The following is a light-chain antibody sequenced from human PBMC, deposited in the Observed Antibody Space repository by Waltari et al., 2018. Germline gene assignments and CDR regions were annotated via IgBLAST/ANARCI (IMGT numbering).Light chain of an antibody. V-gene: IGLV2-14*01. CDR2: GVS. CDR3: NSYTSSSTSYVV. J-gene: IGLJ2*01. Sequence: QSALTQPASVSGSPGQSITISCTGTRSDVGGYNYVSWYQQHPGKAPKLMFYGVSRRPSGVSNRFSGSKSGNTASLTISGLQAEDEADYYCNSYTSSSTSYVVFGGGTKLTVL. CDR1: RSDVGGYNY.